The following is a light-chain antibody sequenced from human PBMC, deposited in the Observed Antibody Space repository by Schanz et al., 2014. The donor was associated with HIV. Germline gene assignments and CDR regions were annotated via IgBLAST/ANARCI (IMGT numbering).Light chain of an antibody. CDR2: AAS. CDR1: QSVSSY. J-gene: IGKJ1*01. Sequence: EIVMTQSPATLSVSPGERATLSCRASQSVSSYLAWYQQKPGQAPRLLIYAASSRATGIPDRFSGSGSGTDFTLTISRLEPEDFAVFYCQHYAISPKTWTFGQGTKVEIK. CDR3: QHYAISPKTWT. V-gene: IGKV3-20*01.